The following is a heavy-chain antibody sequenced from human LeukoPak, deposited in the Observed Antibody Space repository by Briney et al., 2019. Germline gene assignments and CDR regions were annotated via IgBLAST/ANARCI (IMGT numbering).Heavy chain of an antibody. J-gene: IGHJ5*02. V-gene: IGHV3-21*01. CDR3: ARGSTLGSCTISSCHNWSTP. D-gene: IGHD2-2*01. Sequence: KTGGSLRLSCAASGFTFSTYSINWVRQAPGKGLEWVSSISGSSNYIFYADSVKGRFTISRDNAKNSLYLQMNSLRAEDTAVYYCARGSTLGSCTISSCHNWSTPGAREPWSPFPQ. CDR1: GFTFSTYS. CDR2: ISGSSNYI.